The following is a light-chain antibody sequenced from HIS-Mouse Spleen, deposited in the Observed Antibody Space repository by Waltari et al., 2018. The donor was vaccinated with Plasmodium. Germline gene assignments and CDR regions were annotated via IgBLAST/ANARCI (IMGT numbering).Light chain of an antibody. V-gene: IGLV3-19*01. J-gene: IGLJ3*02. CDR2: GKN. CDR3: NSRDSSGNHQV. CDR1: SLRSYY. Sequence: SSELTQDPAVSVALGQTVRITCQGDSLRSYYASWYQQKPGQAPVIVIYGKNNRPSGIPDRFSGSSSGNTAYLTITGAQAEDEADYYCNSRDSSGNHQVFGGGTKLTVL.